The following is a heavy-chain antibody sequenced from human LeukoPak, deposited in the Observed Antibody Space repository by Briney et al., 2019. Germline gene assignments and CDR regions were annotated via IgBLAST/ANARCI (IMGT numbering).Heavy chain of an antibody. CDR3: AKGVFGSGSYREYFEQ. J-gene: IGHJ1*01. Sequence: PGGSLRLSCTASGFTFNNYAMSWVRQAPGKGLECVSASSASGDSPYYADSVKGRFTISRDNSKNTLDLQMNSLRVEDTAVYYCAKGVFGSGSYREYFEQWGQGTLVTVSS. CDR2: SSASGDSP. V-gene: IGHV3-23*01. CDR1: GFTFNNYA. D-gene: IGHD3-10*01.